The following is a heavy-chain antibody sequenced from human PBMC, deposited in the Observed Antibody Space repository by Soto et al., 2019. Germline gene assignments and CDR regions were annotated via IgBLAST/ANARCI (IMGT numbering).Heavy chain of an antibody. D-gene: IGHD3-16*01. V-gene: IGHV5-10-1*01. J-gene: IGHJ6*02. CDR2: IDPSDSYT. CDR3: ARQRMITRPDSGMVV. CDR1: GYSFTSYW. Sequence: GESLKISCQGSGYSFTSYWISWVRQMPGKGLERMGRIDPSDSYTNYSPYFQGHVTISADKSTSTAYLQWSSLKASDTAIYYCARQRMITRPDSGMVVRGQGTSITVTS.